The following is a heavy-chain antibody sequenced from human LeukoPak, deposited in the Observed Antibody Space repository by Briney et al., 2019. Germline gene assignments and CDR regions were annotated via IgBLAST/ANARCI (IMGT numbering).Heavy chain of an antibody. D-gene: IGHD3-3*01. CDR3: ARGDHYDESGYPGACSF. CDR2: IYSGGST. V-gene: IGHV3-53*01. CDR1: GFTVSSNY. Sequence: AGGSLRLSCAASGFTVSSNYMSWVRQALEKGLEWVSVIYSGGSTYYADSVKGRFTISRDISKNTLYLEMNSLRAEDTAVYYCARGDHYDESGYPGACSFRGQGILVTVSS. J-gene: IGHJ4*02.